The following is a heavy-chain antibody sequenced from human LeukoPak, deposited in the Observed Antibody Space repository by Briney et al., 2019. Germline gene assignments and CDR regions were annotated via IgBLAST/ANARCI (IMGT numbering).Heavy chain of an antibody. CDR3: ARGSDDFWSGYSPSY. J-gene: IGHJ4*02. CDR1: GYTFTSYG. V-gene: IGHV1-2*02. Sequence: ASVKVSCKASGYTFTSYGISWARQAPGQGLEWMGWINPNSGGTNYAQKFQGRVTMTRDTSISTAYMELSRLRSDDTAVYYCARGSDDFWSGYSPSYWGQGTLVTVSS. D-gene: IGHD3-3*01. CDR2: INPNSGGT.